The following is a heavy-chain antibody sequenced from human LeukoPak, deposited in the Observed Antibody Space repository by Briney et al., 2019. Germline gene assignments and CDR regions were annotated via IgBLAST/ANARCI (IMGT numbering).Heavy chain of an antibody. J-gene: IGHJ4*02. CDR2: MNPNSGNT. CDR1: GYTFTSYD. D-gene: IGHD3-3*01. V-gene: IGHV1-8*01. Sequence: GASVKVSCKASGYTFTSYDINRVRQATGQGLEWMGWMNPNSGNTGYAQKFQGRVTMTRNTSISTAYMELSSLRSEDTAVYYCARGVYYDFWSGYYQGSVFYSDYWAREPWSPSPQ. CDR3: ARGVYYDFWSGYYQGSVFYSDY.